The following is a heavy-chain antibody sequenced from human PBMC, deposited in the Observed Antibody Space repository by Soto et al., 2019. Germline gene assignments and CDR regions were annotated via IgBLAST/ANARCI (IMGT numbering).Heavy chain of an antibody. CDR1: GYSFTSYW. Sequence: GESLKISCMGSGYSFTSYWIGWVRQMPGKGLEWMGIIYPGDSDTRYSPSFQGQVTISADKSISTAYLQWSSLKASDTAMYYCATHPDCSSTSCYGAFDIWGQGTMVTVSS. CDR3: ATHPDCSSTSCYGAFDI. J-gene: IGHJ3*02. CDR2: IYPGDSDT. D-gene: IGHD2-2*01. V-gene: IGHV5-51*01.